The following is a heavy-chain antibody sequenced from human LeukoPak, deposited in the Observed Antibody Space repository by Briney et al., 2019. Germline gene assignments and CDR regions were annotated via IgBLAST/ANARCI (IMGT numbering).Heavy chain of an antibody. CDR1: GGSFSGYY. J-gene: IGHJ5*02. V-gene: IGHV4-34*01. CDR2: INHSGST. Sequence: SETLSLTCAVYGGSFSGYYWSWIRQPPGKGLEWIGEINHSGSTNYNPSLKSRVTISVDTSKNQFSLKLSFVTAADTAVYYCARHKNYYGSGGLRFDPWGQGTLVTVSS. D-gene: IGHD3-10*01. CDR3: ARHKNYYGSGGLRFDP.